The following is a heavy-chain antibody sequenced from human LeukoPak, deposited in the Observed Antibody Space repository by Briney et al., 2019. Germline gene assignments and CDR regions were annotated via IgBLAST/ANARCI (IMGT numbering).Heavy chain of an antibody. V-gene: IGHV3-23*01. Sequence: GGSLRLSCAASGFTFSSYAMSWVRQAPGKGLEWVSAISGSGGSTYYADSVKGRFTISRDNSKNTLYLQMSSLRAEDTAVYYCAKGSVVVPAASHFDYWGQGTLVTVSS. CDR2: ISGSGGST. CDR1: GFTFSSYA. J-gene: IGHJ4*02. CDR3: AKGSVVVPAASHFDY. D-gene: IGHD2-2*01.